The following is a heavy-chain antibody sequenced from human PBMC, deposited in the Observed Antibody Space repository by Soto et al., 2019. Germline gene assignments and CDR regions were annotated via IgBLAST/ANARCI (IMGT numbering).Heavy chain of an antibody. CDR1: GGSFSGYY. J-gene: IGHJ6*02. CDR3: AGRSGAVAGTPYYYGMDV. Sequence: SETLSLTCAVYGGSFSGYYWSWIRQPPGKGLEWIGEINHSGSTNYNPSHKSRVTISVDTSKNQFSLKLSSVTAADTAVFYCAGRSGAVAGTPYYYGMDVWGQGTTVTVSS. D-gene: IGHD6-19*01. V-gene: IGHV4-34*01. CDR2: INHSGST.